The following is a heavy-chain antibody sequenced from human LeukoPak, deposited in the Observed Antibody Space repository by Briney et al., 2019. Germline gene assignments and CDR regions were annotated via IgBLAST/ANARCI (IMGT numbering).Heavy chain of an antibody. V-gene: IGHV3-11*01. CDR1: GFTFGDYY. D-gene: IGHD6-13*01. Sequence: GGSLRLSCAASGFTFGDYYMSWIRQAPGKGLEWVSYISSSGSPIDYADSVKGRFTISRDNAKNSLYLQMNSLRAEDTAVYYCARVSLIVAAGTLDYWGQGTLVTVSS. CDR3: ARVSLIVAAGTLDY. CDR2: ISSSGSPI. J-gene: IGHJ4*02.